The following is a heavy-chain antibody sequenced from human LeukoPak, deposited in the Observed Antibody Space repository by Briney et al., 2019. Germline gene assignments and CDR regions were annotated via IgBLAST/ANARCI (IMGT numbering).Heavy chain of an antibody. CDR1: GFTVSSNY. V-gene: IGHV3-53*01. D-gene: IGHD2-2*01. CDR2: IYSGGST. CDR3: ARGDSSTFLGYFDY. J-gene: IGHJ4*02. Sequence: GGSLRLSCAASGFTVSSNYMSWVRQAPGKGLEWVSVIYSGGSTYYADSVKGRFTISRDNAKNSLYLQMNSLRAEDTALYHCARGDSSTFLGYFDYWGQGTLVTVSS.